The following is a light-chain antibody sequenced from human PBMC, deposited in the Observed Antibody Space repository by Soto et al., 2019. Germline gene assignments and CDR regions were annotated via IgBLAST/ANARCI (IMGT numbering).Light chain of an antibody. Sequence: QPVLTQSPSASASLGASVKLTCTLSSGHSNYAISWHQQQPEKGPRYLMKLNSDGSHSKGAGIPDRFSGSSSGAERYLTISSLQSEDEADYYCQTWGTGHVVFGGGTKLTVL. V-gene: IGLV4-69*01. CDR3: QTWGTGHVV. J-gene: IGLJ2*01. CDR1: SGHSNYA. CDR2: LNSDGSH.